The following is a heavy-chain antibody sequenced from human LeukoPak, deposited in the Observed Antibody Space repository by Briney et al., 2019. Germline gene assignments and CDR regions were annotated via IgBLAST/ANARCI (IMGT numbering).Heavy chain of an antibody. Sequence: GGSLRLSCAASGFTFSSYAMHWVRQAPGKGLEWVAVISYDGSNKYYADSVKGRFTISRDNSKNTLYLQMNSLRAEDTAVYYCARVGVAGTFFDYWGQGTLVTVSS. V-gene: IGHV3-30*04. D-gene: IGHD6-19*01. J-gene: IGHJ4*02. CDR2: ISYDGSNK. CDR3: ARVGVAGTFFDY. CDR1: GFTFSSYA.